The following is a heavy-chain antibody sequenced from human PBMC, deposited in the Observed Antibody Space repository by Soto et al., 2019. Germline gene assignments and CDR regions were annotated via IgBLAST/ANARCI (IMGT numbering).Heavy chain of an antibody. CDR3: ASYSSGWYDVIY. J-gene: IGHJ4*02. CDR2: IYYSVST. CDR1: GGSVSSGSYY. V-gene: IGHV4-61*01. Sequence: SETLSLTCTVSGGSVSSGSYYWSWIRQPPGKGLEWIGYIYYSVSTNYNPSLKSRVTISVDTSKNQFSLKVSSVTAADTAVYYCASYSSGWYDVIYWGQGALVTVSS. D-gene: IGHD6-19*01.